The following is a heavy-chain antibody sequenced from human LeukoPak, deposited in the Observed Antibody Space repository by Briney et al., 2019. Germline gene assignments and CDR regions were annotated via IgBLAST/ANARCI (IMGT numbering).Heavy chain of an antibody. CDR1: GFTFSDEY. J-gene: IGHJ3*02. CDR2: IYGDGTT. V-gene: IGHV3-53*01. D-gene: IGHD1-26*01. CDR3: ARKNWEPTSNDAFDI. Sequence: GGSLRLSCAASGFTFSDEYFHWVRQAPGKGLEWVSLIYGDGTTFYADSVKGRFTISRDNSKNTLYLQMNRLRAEDTAIYYCARKNWEPTSNDAFDIWGQGTMVTVSS.